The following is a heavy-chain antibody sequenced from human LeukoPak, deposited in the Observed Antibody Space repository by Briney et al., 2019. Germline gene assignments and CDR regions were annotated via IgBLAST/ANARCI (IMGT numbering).Heavy chain of an antibody. V-gene: IGHV3-33*01. CDR3: ARGNSDAFDI. J-gene: IGHJ3*02. D-gene: IGHD4-23*01. CDR2: IWYDGSYK. CDR1: GFTFSNYA. Sequence: GGSLRLSCAAFGFTFSNYAMHWVHQAPGKGLEWMAIIWYDGSYKYYADSVKGRFTISRDNSKNTLYLQVNSLTAEDTAVYYCARGNSDAFDIWGHGTMVTVSS.